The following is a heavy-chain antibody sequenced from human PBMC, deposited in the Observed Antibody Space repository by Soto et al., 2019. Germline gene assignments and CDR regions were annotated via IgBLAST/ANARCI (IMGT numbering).Heavy chain of an antibody. CDR2: IIPIFGTA. Sequence: GASVKVSCKASGGTFSSYAISWVRQAPGQGLEWMGGIIPIFGTANYAQKFQGRVTITADESTSTAYMELSSLRSEDTAVYYCARGTMTTVTTYLDCQLDYWGQGTLVTVSS. CDR3: ARGTMTTVTTYLDCQLDY. J-gene: IGHJ4*02. D-gene: IGHD4-4*01. CDR1: GGTFSSYA. V-gene: IGHV1-69*13.